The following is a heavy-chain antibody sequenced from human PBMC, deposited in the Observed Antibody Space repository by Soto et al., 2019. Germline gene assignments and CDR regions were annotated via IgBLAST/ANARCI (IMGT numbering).Heavy chain of an antibody. CDR3: ARGAFPHTSDTAIDY. Sequence: GASVKVSCKASGGTFSSYAISWVRQAPGQGLEWMGGIIPIFGTANYAQKFQGRVTITADESTSTAYMELSSLRSEDTAVYYCARGAFPHTSDTAIDYWGQGTLVTVSS. J-gene: IGHJ4*02. V-gene: IGHV1-69*13. CDR1: GGTFSSYA. CDR2: IIPIFGTA. D-gene: IGHD5-18*01.